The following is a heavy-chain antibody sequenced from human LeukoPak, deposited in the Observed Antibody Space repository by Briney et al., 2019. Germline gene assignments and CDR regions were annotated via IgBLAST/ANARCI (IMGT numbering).Heavy chain of an antibody. J-gene: IGHJ6*02. D-gene: IGHD3-3*01. CDR2: ISAYNGNT. CDR1: GYTFTSYG. V-gene: IGHV1-18*01. CDR3: ARSEDYYYGMDV. Sequence: ASVKVSCKASGYTFTSYGISWVRQAPGQGLEWMGWISAYNGNTNYAQKLQGRVTMTTDTSTSTVYMELRSLRSDDTAVYYCARSEDYYYGMDVWGQETTVTVSS.